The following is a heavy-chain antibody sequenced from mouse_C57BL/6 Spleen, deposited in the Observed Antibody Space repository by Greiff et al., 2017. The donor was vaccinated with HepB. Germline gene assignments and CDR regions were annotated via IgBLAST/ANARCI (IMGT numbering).Heavy chain of an antibody. CDR3: ARKRTGSYYFDY. V-gene: IGHV1-55*01. D-gene: IGHD4-1*01. J-gene: IGHJ2*01. CDR1: GYTFTSYW. CDR2: IHPGSGST. Sequence: QVQLQQSGAELVKPGASVKMSCKASGYTFTSYWITWVKQRPGQGLEWIGDIHPGSGSTNYNEKFKSKATLTVDTSSSTAYMQLSSLTSEDSAVYYCARKRTGSYYFDYWGQGTTLTVSS.